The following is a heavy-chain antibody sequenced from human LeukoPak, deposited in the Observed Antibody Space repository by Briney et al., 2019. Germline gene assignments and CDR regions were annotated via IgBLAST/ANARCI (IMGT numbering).Heavy chain of an antibody. CDR3: ARSPGRTVVVTAMSHDAFDI. J-gene: IGHJ3*02. Sequence: SETLSLTCTVSGGSITSFYWNWIRQPAGKGLEWIGRIYTSGGTNYNPSLKSRVTISVDTSKNQFSLKLNSVTAADTAVYYCARSPGRTVVVTAMSHDAFDIWGQGTMVTVSS. CDR1: GGSITSFY. CDR2: IYTSGGT. V-gene: IGHV4-4*07. D-gene: IGHD2-21*02.